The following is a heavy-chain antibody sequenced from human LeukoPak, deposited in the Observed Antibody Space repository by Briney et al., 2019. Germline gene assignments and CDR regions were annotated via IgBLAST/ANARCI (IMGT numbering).Heavy chain of an antibody. D-gene: IGHD5-24*01. Sequence: GGSLRLSCAASGFTFSDYYMSWIRQAPGKGLEWVSYISSSGSTIYYADSVKGRFTISRDNAKNSLYLQMNSLRAEDTAVYYCARDRDGYIYYNYYYMDVWGKGTTVTASS. J-gene: IGHJ6*03. V-gene: IGHV3-11*01. CDR2: ISSSGSTI. CDR3: ARDRDGYIYYNYYYMDV. CDR1: GFTFSDYY.